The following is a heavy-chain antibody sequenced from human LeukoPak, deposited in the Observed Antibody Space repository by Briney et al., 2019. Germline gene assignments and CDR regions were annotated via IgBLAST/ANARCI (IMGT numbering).Heavy chain of an antibody. V-gene: IGHV3-9*01. CDR2: ISWNSGSI. D-gene: IGHD3-10*01. Sequence: GGSLRLSCAASGFTFDDYAMHWVRQAPGKGLEWVSGISWNSGSIGYADSVKGRFTISRDNAKNSLYLQMNSLRAEDTALYYCAKDSGDYYGSGTDVWGQGTTVTVSS. CDR3: AKDSGDYYGSGTDV. J-gene: IGHJ6*02. CDR1: GFTFDDYA.